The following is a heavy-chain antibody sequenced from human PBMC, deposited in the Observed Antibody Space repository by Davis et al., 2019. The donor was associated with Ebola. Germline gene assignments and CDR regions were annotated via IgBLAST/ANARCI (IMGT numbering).Heavy chain of an antibody. CDR1: GFTVSSNY. Sequence: GESLKISCAASGFTVSSNYMSWVRQAPGKGLDWVAFIRYDGSDKYYADSVKGRFTVSRDNSMNTLFLQMSSLHQGPIGLPPGTLLQEHLWG. CDR2: IRYDGSDK. CDR3: TLLQEHL. V-gene: IGHV3-30*02. J-gene: IGHJ6*01.